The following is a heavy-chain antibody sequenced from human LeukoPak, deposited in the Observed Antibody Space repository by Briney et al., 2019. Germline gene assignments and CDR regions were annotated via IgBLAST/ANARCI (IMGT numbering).Heavy chain of an antibody. V-gene: IGHV3-48*03. Sequence: GGSLRLSCAASGFTFSSYEMHWVRQAPGKGLEWVSYISSSDSTIYYADSVKGRFTISRDNAKNSLYLQMNSLRAEDTAVYYCATIVANPGVDYWGQGTLVTVSS. D-gene: IGHD5-12*01. J-gene: IGHJ4*02. CDR2: ISSSDSTI. CDR3: ATIVANPGVDY. CDR1: GFTFSSYE.